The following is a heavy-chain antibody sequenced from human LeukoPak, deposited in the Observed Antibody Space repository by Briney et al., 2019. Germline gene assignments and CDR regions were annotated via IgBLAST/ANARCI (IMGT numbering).Heavy chain of an antibody. CDR1: GFTVSSND. CDR3: ARGGGGWSYYFDY. J-gene: IGHJ4*02. CDR2: IYSGGST. Sequence: PGGSLRLSCAASGFTVSSNDMSWVRQAPGKGLEWVSVIYSGGSTYYADSVKGRFTISRDNSKNTLYLQMNSLGAEDTAVYYCARGGGGWSYYFDYWGQGTLVTVSS. V-gene: IGHV3-66*01. D-gene: IGHD6-19*01.